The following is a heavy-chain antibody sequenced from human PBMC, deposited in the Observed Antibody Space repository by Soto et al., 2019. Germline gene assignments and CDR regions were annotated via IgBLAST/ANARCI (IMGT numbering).Heavy chain of an antibody. V-gene: IGHV3-48*01. CDR1: GFTFSDYD. J-gene: IGHJ4*02. Sequence: EVQLVESGGGSIQPGGSLRLSCAGSGFTFSDYDINWVRQAPGKGLEWLSYVSSSGRTIYYADSVKGRFTVSRDNAKKSVYLQMNSLRAEDTAVYYFARDQREEHIDYWGQGTLVIVSS. CDR3: ARDQREEHIDY. CDR2: VSSSGRTI. D-gene: IGHD1-1*01.